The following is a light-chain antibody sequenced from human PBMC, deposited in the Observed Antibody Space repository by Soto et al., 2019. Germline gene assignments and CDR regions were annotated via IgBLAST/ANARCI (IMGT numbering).Light chain of an antibody. CDR1: SSDVGGYNY. CDR3: SSYTSSSTCV. CDR2: DVS. J-gene: IGLJ1*01. V-gene: IGLV2-14*01. Sequence: QSALTQPASVSGSPGQSITISCTGTSSDVGGYNYVSWYQQHPGKAPKLMIYDVSNRPSGVSNRFSGSKSGNTASLTISGLQAEDEADYYYSSYTSSSTCVFGTGTKLTVL.